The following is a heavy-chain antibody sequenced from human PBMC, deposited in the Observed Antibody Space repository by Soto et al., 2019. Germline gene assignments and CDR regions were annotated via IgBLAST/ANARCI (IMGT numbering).Heavy chain of an antibody. V-gene: IGHV3-7*05. CDR3: ARDRGNGYYGQASWGLDV. Sequence: EVQLVASGGGLVQPGESLRLSCVASGFTLGTYWMSWARQAPGKGLEWLASIKQDGSEEFSVDSVKGRFTISRDNAKNSLFLQLNSLRGEDTGVYYCARDRGNGYYGQASWGLDVWGQGTTVTVSS. CDR2: IKQDGSEE. D-gene: IGHD1-26*01. J-gene: IGHJ6*02. CDR1: GFTLGTYW.